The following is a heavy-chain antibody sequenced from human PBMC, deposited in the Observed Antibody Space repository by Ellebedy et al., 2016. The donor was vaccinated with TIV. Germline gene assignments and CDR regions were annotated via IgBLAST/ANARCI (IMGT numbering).Heavy chain of an antibody. V-gene: IGHV3-21*01. CDR3: ARDSANDGS. CDR1: GFTFSSYS. Sequence: GESLKISXAASGFTFSSYSMNWVRQAPGKGLEWVSSISSSSTYIYYADSVKGRFTISRDNAKNSLYLQMNSLRAEDTAVYYCARDSANDGSWGQGTLVTVSS. D-gene: IGHD3-22*01. J-gene: IGHJ4*02. CDR2: ISSSSTYI.